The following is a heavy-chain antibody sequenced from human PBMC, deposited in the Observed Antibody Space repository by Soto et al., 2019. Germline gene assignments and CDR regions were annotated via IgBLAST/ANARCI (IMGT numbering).Heavy chain of an antibody. CDR1: GDSVSSNSAA. J-gene: IGHJ3*02. CDR2: TYYGSKWKT. V-gene: IGHV6-1*01. Sequence: PSQTLSLTCAISGDSVSSNSAAWNWVRQSPPRGLEWLGRTYYGSKWKTDYAVSVRGRITINPDTSKNQFSLQLNSVTPGDTAVYYCARGDVIDIWGRGTMVTVSS. CDR3: ARGDVIDI.